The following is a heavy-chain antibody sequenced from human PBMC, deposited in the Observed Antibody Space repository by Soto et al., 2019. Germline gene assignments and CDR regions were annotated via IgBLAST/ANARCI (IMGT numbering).Heavy chain of an antibody. V-gene: IGHV3-48*03. Sequence: PGGSLRLSCAASGFTFSSYEMNSVRQAPGKGLEWVSYISSSGSTIYYADSVKGRFTISRDNAKNSLYLQMNSLRAEDTAVYYCARDSSYSSSWYSPDAFDIWGQGTMVTVSS. CDR2: ISSSGSTI. D-gene: IGHD6-13*01. CDR1: GFTFSSYE. CDR3: ARDSSYSSSWYSPDAFDI. J-gene: IGHJ3*02.